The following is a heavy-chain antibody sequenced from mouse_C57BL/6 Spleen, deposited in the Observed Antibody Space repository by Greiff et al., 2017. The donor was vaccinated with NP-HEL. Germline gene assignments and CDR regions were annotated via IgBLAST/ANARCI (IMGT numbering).Heavy chain of an antibody. J-gene: IGHJ2*01. V-gene: IGHV1-26*01. D-gene: IGHD2-2*01. Sequence: EVQLQQSGPELVKPGASVKISCKASGYTFTDYYMNWVKQSHGQSLEWIGDINPNNGGTSYNQKFKGKATLTVDKSSSTAYMELRSLTSEDSAVYYGARSNDYGNDGSYWGQGTTVTVSS. CDR2: INPNNGGT. CDR3: ARSNDYGNDGSY. CDR1: GYTFTDYY.